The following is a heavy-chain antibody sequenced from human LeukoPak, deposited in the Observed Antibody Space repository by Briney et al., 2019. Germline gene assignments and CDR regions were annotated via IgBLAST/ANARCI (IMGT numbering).Heavy chain of an antibody. CDR1: GYTFTSYG. CDR2: ISAYNGNT. J-gene: IGHJ4*02. V-gene: IGHV1-18*01. Sequence: GASVKVSCKASGYTFTSYGISWVRQAPGQGLEWVGWISAYNGNTNYAQKPQGRVTMTTDTSTSTAYMELRSLRSDDTAVYYCARITIVGARGNYFDYWGQGTLVTVSS. D-gene: IGHD1-26*01. CDR3: ARITIVGARGNYFDY.